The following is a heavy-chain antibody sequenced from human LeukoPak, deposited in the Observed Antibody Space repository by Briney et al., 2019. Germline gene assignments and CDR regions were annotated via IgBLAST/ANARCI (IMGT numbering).Heavy chain of an antibody. CDR1: GFTFSSYS. CDR2: ISISSSYI. V-gene: IGHV3-21*01. J-gene: IGHJ3*02. CDR3: ARDYDILTVYDFDI. D-gene: IGHD3-9*01. Sequence: GGSLRLSCAASGFTFSSYSMNWVRQAPGKGLEGVSTISISSSYIDYADSVKGRFTISRDNAKHSLYLQMNSLRAEDTAVYYCARDYDILTVYDFDIWGKGPMVTVS.